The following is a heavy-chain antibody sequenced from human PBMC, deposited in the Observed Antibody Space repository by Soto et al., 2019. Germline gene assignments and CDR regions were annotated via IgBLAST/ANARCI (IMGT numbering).Heavy chain of an antibody. V-gene: IGHV4-34*01. CDR3: ARGHGRLVF. CDR1: GGSFSGYY. D-gene: IGHD6-6*01. CDR2: INHSGST. Sequence: QVQLQQWGAGVLKPSETLSLTCAVYGGSFSGYYWCWIRQPPGKGLEWIGEINHSGSTNYNPSLKSRVTISVDTSKNQFSLKLSSVTAADTAVYYCARGHGRLVFWGQGTLVTVSS. J-gene: IGHJ4*02.